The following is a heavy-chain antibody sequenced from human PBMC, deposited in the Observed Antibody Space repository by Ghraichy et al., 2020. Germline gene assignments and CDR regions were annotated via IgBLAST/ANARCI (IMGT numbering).Heavy chain of an antibody. CDR2: ISGSSDAI. CDR3: ASIQLWGATDY. J-gene: IGHJ4*02. D-gene: IGHD1-26*01. V-gene: IGHV3-48*01. Sequence: GESLNISCAASGLTFSRYTMHWVRQAPGKGLEWLSHISGSSDAIYYADSVEGRFTISRDNAKNSVFLEMNSLRAGDTAVYYCASIQLWGATDYWGQGALVIVSS. CDR1: GLTFSRYT.